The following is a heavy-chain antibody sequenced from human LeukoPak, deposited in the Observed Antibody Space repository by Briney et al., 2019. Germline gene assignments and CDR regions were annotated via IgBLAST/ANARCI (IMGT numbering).Heavy chain of an antibody. D-gene: IGHD1-26*01. CDR2: IGIDVRDS. V-gene: IGHV3-23*01. J-gene: IGHJ4*02. CDR3: TRRVGGTPDY. Sequence: PGGSLRLSCAASGFTFSNYAMTWVRQAPGKGLEWVSAIGIDVRDSDYADSVKGRFTISRDNSKNTVYLQMNSLRAEDTGLYYCTRRVGGTPDYWGLGTLVTVSS. CDR1: GFTFSNYA.